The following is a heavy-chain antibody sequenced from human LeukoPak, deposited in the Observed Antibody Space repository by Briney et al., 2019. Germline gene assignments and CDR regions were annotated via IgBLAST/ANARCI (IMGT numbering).Heavy chain of an antibody. J-gene: IGHJ4*02. CDR1: GGSISSYY. Sequence: PSETLSLTCTVPGGSISSYYWSWNRQPAGKGLEWIGRFYSGGSADYSPSLKSRVTMSVDTSKNQFSLKLSSVTAADTAVYYCARVYSGYDLPGSLANYYFDYWGQGTLVTVSS. D-gene: IGHD5-12*01. V-gene: IGHV4-4*07. CDR3: ARVYSGYDLPGSLANYYFDY. CDR2: FYSGGSA.